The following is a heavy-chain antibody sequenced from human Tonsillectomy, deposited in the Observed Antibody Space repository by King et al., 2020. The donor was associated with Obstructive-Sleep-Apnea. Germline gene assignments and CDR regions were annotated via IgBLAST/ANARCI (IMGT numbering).Heavy chain of an antibody. Sequence: VQLVESGGGLVQPGGSLRLSCAVSGLTFSSYAMYWVRQAPERGLEGVSGISGSGERTYYTDSVKGRFSISRDNSSNTLYLQMNSLRSGDTAIYYCVYSLWGLADCGGWDCYPNYYFGMDVWGQGTTVTVSS. J-gene: IGHJ6*02. V-gene: IGHV3-23*04. D-gene: IGHD2-21*01. CDR2: ISGSGERT. CDR3: VYSLWGLADCGGWDCYPNYYFGMDV. CDR1: GLTFSSYA.